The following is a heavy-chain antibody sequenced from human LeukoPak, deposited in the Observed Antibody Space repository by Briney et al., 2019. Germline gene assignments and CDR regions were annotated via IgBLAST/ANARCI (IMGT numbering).Heavy chain of an antibody. V-gene: IGHV3-74*01. Sequence: GESLKISCAASGFTFSTYWMLWVRQTPGKGLVWVSRINNDGSLRTYADSVKGRFTISRDNAKNTLYLQMSSLTAEDTALYYCARDKDGPGASIDYWGQGTLVTVSS. CDR1: GFTFSTYW. CDR2: INNDGSLR. CDR3: ARDKDGPGASIDY. D-gene: IGHD5-24*01. J-gene: IGHJ4*02.